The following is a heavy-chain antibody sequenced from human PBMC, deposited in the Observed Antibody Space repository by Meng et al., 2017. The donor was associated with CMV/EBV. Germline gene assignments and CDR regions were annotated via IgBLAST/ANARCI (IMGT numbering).Heavy chain of an antibody. D-gene: IGHD1-26*01. CDR2: IYHRGRT. CDR1: CASFSADS. Sequence: AAGMVKPSATPSISVSTHCASFSADSCSWSRQPPARGVEWIAEIYHRGRTNSYPYLKSRDTISVDPSKTQFSLKWSSVPAADTYVYNYVRGVGGWFDPWGQGTLVTVSS. CDR3: VRGVGGWFDP. V-gene: IGHV4-34*01. J-gene: IGHJ5*02.